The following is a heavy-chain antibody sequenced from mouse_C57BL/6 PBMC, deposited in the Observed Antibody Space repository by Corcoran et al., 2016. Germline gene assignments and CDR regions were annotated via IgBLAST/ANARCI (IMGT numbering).Heavy chain of an antibody. CDR3: ARLLDSTANYYAMDY. D-gene: IGHD2-5*01. Sequence: EVQLQQSGPELVKPGASVKIPCKASGYTFTDYNMDWVKQSHGKSLEWIGDINPNNGGTIYNQKFKGKATLTVDKSSSTAYMELRSLTSEDTAVYYCARLLDSTANYYAMDYWGQGTSVTVSS. CDR1: GYTFTDYN. V-gene: IGHV1-18*01. CDR2: INPNNGGT. J-gene: IGHJ4*01.